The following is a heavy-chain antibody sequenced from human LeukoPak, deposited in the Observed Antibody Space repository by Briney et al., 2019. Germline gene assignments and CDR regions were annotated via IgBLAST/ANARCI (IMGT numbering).Heavy chain of an antibody. CDR3: ATEKVVTSTYRWLDP. D-gene: IGHD2-21*02. CDR2: INPNSGGT. V-gene: IGHV1-2*02. J-gene: IGHJ5*02. CDR1: GNTFTGYF. Sequence: ASVKVSCKAPGNTFTGYFMHWVRQAPGQGLEWMGWINPNSGGTNYAQKFHGRVTMTRDTSINTAYMQLTRLTSDDTAVYYCATEKVVTSTYRWLDPWGQGTLVTVSS.